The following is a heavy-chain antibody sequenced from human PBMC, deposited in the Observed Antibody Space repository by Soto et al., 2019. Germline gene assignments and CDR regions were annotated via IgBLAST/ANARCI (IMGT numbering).Heavy chain of an antibody. V-gene: IGHV4-34*01. CDR2: INHSGST. CDR3: ARGGIAVLKVRGWFDP. J-gene: IGHJ5*02. CDR1: GGSFSGYY. Sequence: QVQLQQWGAGLLKPSETLSLTCAVYGGSFSGYYWSWIRQPPGKGLEWIGEINHSGSTNYNPSLKSRVTLSVDTSKNQFSLKLSSVTAADTAVYYCARGGIAVLKVRGWFDPWGQGTLVTVSS. D-gene: IGHD6-19*01.